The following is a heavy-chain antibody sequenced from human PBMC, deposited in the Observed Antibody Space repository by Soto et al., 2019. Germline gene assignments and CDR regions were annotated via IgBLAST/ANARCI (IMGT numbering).Heavy chain of an antibody. V-gene: IGHV1-58*01. CDR1: GFTFTSSA. Sequence: SVKVSCKASGFTFTSSAVQWVRQARGQRLEWIGWIVVGSGNTNYAQKFQERVTITRDMSTSTAYMELSSLRSEDTAVYYCADDQITGTSFDYWGQGTLVTVSS. D-gene: IGHD1-7*01. J-gene: IGHJ4*02. CDR2: IVVGSGNT. CDR3: ADDQITGTSFDY.